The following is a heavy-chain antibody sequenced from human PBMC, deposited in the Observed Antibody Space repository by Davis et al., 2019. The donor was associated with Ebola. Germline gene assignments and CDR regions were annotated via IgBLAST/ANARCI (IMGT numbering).Heavy chain of an antibody. Sequence: GESLKISCRGYGYSFTNYWIGWVRQMPGKGLEWMGIIYPGDSDTRYSPSFQGQVTFSVDKSIRTAYLHWNSLKASDTATYYCARQGTTSWDSWGQGTLVTVSS. D-gene: IGHD2-2*01. J-gene: IGHJ4*02. CDR3: ARQGTTSWDS. CDR2: IYPGDSDT. V-gene: IGHV5-51*01. CDR1: GYSFTNYW.